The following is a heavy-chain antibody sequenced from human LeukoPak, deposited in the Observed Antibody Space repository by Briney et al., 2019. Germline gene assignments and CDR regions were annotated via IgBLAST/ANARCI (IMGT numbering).Heavy chain of an antibody. Sequence: TGGSLRLSCAASGFTFSSYSMNWVRQAPGKGLEWVSSISSSSSYIYYADSVKGRFTISRDNAKNSLYLQMNSLRAEDTAVYYCARGGSGYDGDPLGMDVWGQGTTVTVSS. V-gene: IGHV3-21*01. J-gene: IGHJ6*02. CDR1: GFTFSSYS. CDR3: ARGGSGYDGDPLGMDV. CDR2: ISSSSSYI. D-gene: IGHD5-12*01.